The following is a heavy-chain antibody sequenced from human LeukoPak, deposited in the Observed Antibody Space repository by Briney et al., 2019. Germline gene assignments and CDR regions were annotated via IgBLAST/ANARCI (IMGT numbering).Heavy chain of an antibody. CDR3: GRGEGLEPPDY. CDR2: IDPSDSYT. CDR1: GYSFTSHL. Sequence: GESLRISCTGSGYSFTSHLISWVRQIPGKGLEWMGRIDPSDSYTNYSPSFQGHVTISADKSISTAYLQGSSLKASDSAMYYCGRGEGLEPPDYWGQGTLVTVSS. D-gene: IGHD1-14*01. V-gene: IGHV5-10-1*01. J-gene: IGHJ4*02.